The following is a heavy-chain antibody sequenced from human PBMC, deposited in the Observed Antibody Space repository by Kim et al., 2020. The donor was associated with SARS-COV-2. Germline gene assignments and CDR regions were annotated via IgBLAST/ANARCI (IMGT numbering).Heavy chain of an antibody. Sequence: YNPSLKSRVTISVDTSKNQFSLKLSSVTAADTAVYYCAREMATSPNTLDYWGQGTLVTVSS. D-gene: IGHD5-12*01. V-gene: IGHV4-39*07. J-gene: IGHJ4*02. CDR3: AREMATSPNTLDY.